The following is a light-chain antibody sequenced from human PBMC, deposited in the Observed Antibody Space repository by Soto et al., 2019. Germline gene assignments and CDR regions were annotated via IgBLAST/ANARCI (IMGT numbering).Light chain of an antibody. CDR3: KQSSSTVLT. CDR1: QSISSY. CDR2: AAS. V-gene: IGKV1-39*01. J-gene: IGKJ4*01. Sequence: DIQMTQSPSSLSASVGDRVTITCRASQSISSYLNWYQQKPGKAPKLLIYAASSLQGGVPSRFSGSGSGTVFTLPISSLQREDCAIYYCKQSSSTVLTFGGGTKVEIK.